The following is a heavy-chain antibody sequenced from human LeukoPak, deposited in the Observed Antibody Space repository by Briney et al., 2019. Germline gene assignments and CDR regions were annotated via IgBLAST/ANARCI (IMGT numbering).Heavy chain of an antibody. CDR3: ARLRYTGAYCFDY. CDR2: ISSSGGSI. CDR1: GFTFSDYS. Sequence: GGSLRLSCAASGFTFSDYSMNWIRQAPGKGLEWVSYISSSGGSIYDTDSVRGRFTISRDNAKNSLYLQMNSLGAEDTAVYYCARLRYTGAYCFDYWGRGTLVTVSS. V-gene: IGHV3-11*01. D-gene: IGHD4/OR15-4a*01. J-gene: IGHJ4*02.